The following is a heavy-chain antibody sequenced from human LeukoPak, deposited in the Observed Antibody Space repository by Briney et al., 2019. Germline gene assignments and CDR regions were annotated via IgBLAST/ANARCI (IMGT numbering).Heavy chain of an antibody. Sequence: GGSLRLSCAASGFTFSSYAMHWVRQAPGKGLEYVSAISSNGGSTYYANSVKGRFTISRDNSKNTLYLQMGSLRAEDMAVYYCARDERTYGSGSYYRSWGQGTLVTVSS. D-gene: IGHD3-10*01. CDR2: ISSNGGST. CDR3: ARDERTYGSGSYYRS. J-gene: IGHJ4*02. CDR1: GFTFSSYA. V-gene: IGHV3-64*01.